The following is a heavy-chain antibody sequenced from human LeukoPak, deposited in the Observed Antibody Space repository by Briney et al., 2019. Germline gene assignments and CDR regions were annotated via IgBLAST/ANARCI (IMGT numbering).Heavy chain of an antibody. V-gene: IGHV3-7*01. Sequence: GGSLRLSCAASGFTFSSYWMSWVRQAPGKGLEWVANIKQDGSEKYYVDSVKGRFTISRDNAKNSLYLQMNSLRAEDTAVYYCATNRNRVAAAGYYYYYYMDVWGKGTTVTISS. CDR1: GFTFSSYW. CDR3: ATNRNRVAAAGYYYYYYMDV. J-gene: IGHJ6*03. CDR2: IKQDGSEK. D-gene: IGHD6-13*01.